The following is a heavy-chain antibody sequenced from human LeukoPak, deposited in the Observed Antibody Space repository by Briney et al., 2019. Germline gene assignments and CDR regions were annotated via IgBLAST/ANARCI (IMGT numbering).Heavy chain of an antibody. D-gene: IGHD3-10*02. CDR1: GFNFHRYT. CDR2: AGWAGGTT. Sequence: GGSLRLSCATSGFNFHRYTIHWVRQAPGKGLEWVSLAGWAGGTTFYSDSVRGRFTISRDSGRKSVYLQMNSLTTDDTAFYFCAKELDTMFFDYWGQGALVTVSS. CDR3: AKELDTMFFDY. V-gene: IGHV3-43*01. J-gene: IGHJ4*02.